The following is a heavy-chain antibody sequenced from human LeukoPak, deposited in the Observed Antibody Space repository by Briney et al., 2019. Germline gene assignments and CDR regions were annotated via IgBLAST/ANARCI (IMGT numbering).Heavy chain of an antibody. CDR2: ISAYNGNT. V-gene: IGHV1-18*01. J-gene: IGHJ5*02. CDR3: ASFGIYYDSSGPAYGFDP. Sequence: ASVKVSCKASGYTFTSYGISWVRQAPGQGLEWIGWISAYNGNTNYAQKLQGRVTMTTDTSTSTAYMELRSLRSDDTAVYYCASFGIYYDSSGPAYGFDPWGQGTLVTVSS. D-gene: IGHD3-22*01. CDR1: GYTFTSYG.